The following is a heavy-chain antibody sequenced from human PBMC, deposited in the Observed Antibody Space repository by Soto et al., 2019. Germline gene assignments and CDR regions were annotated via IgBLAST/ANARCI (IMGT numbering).Heavy chain of an antibody. V-gene: IGHV4-61*01. CDR3: ARERTSSIAAPYGMDV. Sequence: PSETLSLTCTVSGGSVSSGSYYWSWIRQPPGKGLEWIGYIYYSGSTNYNPSPRSRVTISVDTSKNQFSLKLSSVTAADTAVYYCARERTSSIAAPYGMDVWGQGTTVTVSS. CDR1: GGSVSSGSYY. J-gene: IGHJ6*02. D-gene: IGHD6-6*01. CDR2: IYYSGST.